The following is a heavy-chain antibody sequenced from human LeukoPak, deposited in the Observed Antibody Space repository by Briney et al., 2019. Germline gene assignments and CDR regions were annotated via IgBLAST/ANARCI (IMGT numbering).Heavy chain of an antibody. CDR1: AFPFSDYW. V-gene: IGHV3-7*01. CDR3: SRSLDY. J-gene: IGHJ4*02. Sequence: AGSLRLSCAASAFPFSDYWMDWVRQAPGKGMEWVANIKQDGREGYYADSVKGRFTISRDNAKSSLYLQMNSLRAEDTAVYSCSRSLDYWGQGALVTVSS. CDR2: IKQDGREG.